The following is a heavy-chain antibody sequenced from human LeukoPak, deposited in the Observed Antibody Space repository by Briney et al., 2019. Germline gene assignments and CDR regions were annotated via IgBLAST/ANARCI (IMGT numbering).Heavy chain of an antibody. CDR1: GFTFGDDA. CDR2: IRKKGYGETT. J-gene: IGHJ4*02. V-gene: IGHV3-49*03. Sequence: GGSLRLSCTASGFTFGDDAWSWFRQAPGKGLEWICFIRKKGYGETTDYAASVRGRFTISRDDAKSIAYLQMNSLKTEDTALYYCSRGLHDYGDSNYYFDQWGRGTLVTVSS. CDR3: SRGLHDYGDSNYYFDQ. D-gene: IGHD4-17*01.